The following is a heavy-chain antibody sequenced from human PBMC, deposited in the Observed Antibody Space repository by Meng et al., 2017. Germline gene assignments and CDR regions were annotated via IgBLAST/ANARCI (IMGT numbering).Heavy chain of an antibody. D-gene: IGHD5-12*01. V-gene: IGHV4-34*01. CDR3: ARGRSIVATRVAWFDP. CDR1: GGSFSGYY. J-gene: IGHJ5*02. CDR2: INHSGST. Sequence: QGRQQQWGAGLLRPTETPSLTWAVYGGSFSGYYCSWIRQPPGKGLEWIGEINHSGSTNYNPSLKSRVTISVDTSKNQFSLKLSFVTAADTAVYYCARGRSIVATRVAWFDPWGQGTLVTVSS.